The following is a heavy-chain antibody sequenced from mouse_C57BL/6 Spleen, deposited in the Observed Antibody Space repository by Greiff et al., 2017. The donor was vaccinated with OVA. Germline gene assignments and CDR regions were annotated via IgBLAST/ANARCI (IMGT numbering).Heavy chain of an antibody. V-gene: IGHV1-80*01. CDR2: IYPGDGDT. CDR3: APREKGLGVGGAY. J-gene: IGHJ3*01. CDR1: GYAFSSYW. Sequence: VQLQQSGAELVKPGASVKISCKASGYAFSSYWMNWVKQRPGKGLEWIGQIYPGDGDTNYNGKFKGKATLTADKSSSTAYMQLSSLTSEDSAVYVCAPREKGLGVGGAYWGQGTLVTVSA.